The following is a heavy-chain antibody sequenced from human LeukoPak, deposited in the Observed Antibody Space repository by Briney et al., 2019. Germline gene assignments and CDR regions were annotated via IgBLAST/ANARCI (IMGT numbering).Heavy chain of an antibody. CDR1: GFTFSSYS. CDR3: ASSAIRIVVVTAFNL. D-gene: IGHD2-21*02. CDR2: ISSSSSYI. V-gene: IGHV3-21*01. J-gene: IGHJ5*02. Sequence: GGSLRLYCAASGFTFSSYSMNWVRQAPGKGLEWVSSISSSSSYIYYADSVKGRFTISRDNAKNSLYLQMNSLRAEDTAVYYCASSAIRIVVVTAFNLWGQGTLVTVSS.